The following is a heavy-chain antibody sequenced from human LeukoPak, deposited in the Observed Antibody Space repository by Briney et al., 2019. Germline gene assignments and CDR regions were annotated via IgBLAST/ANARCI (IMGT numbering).Heavy chain of an antibody. Sequence: GRTLRLSCAASGFTFSDCYMYWIRNAPGKGLEWVSSITSSGNTIYYADSVKGRFTISRDNAKSSLYLQMNSLRAEDTAVYYCARPLGEYQLLYPDYWGQGTLVSVSS. CDR3: ARPLGEYQLLYPDY. V-gene: IGHV3-11*01. D-gene: IGHD2-2*02. CDR1: GFTFSDCY. CDR2: ITSSGNTI. J-gene: IGHJ4*02.